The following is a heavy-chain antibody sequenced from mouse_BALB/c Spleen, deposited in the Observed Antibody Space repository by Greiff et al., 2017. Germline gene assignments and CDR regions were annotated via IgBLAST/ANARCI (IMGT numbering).Heavy chain of an antibody. V-gene: IGHV6-6*02. CDR3: TDLTATGAMDY. CDR2: IRLKSNNYAT. CDR1: GFTFSNYW. Sequence: EVQGVESGGGLVQPGGSMKLSCVASGFTFSNYWMNWVRQSPEKGLEWVAEIRLKSNNYATHYAESVKGRFTISRDDSKSSVYLQMNNLRAEDTGIYYCTDLTATGAMDYWGQGTSVTVAS. J-gene: IGHJ4*01. D-gene: IGHD1-2*01.